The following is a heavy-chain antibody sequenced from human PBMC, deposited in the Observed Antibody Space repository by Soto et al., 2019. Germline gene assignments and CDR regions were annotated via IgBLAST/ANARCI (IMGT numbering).Heavy chain of an antibody. J-gene: IGHJ4*02. CDR3: ARNGALDY. V-gene: IGHV4-30-4*01. D-gene: IGHD2-8*01. Sequence: QVQLQESGPGLVKPSQTLSLTCTVSGGSISSGDYYWSWIRQPPGKGLEWIGYILYSGTTNYNPSLESRLTISVDTSKHQFSLKLTSGTAADTAVYYCARNGALDYWGRGTLFTVSS. CDR1: GGSISSGDYY. CDR2: ILYSGTT.